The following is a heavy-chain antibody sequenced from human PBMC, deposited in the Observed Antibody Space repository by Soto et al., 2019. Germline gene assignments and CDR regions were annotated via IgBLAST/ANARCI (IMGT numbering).Heavy chain of an antibody. V-gene: IGHV3-21*01. D-gene: IGHD2-8*02. CDR1: GFTFDTYS. J-gene: IGHJ4*02. CDR2: IITRSSYI. CDR3: ARDYWPGPFDY. Sequence: GGSLRLSCVASGFTFDTYSMSWVRQAPGMGLEWVSSIITRSSYIYYTDSVKGRLTISKDNAKNSLYLQMTSLRAEDTAVYYCARDYWPGPFDYWGQGALVTVSS.